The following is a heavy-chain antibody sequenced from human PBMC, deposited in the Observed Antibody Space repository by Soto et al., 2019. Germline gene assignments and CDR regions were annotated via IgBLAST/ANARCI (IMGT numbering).Heavy chain of an antibody. Sequence: QVQLVESGGGVVQPGRSLRLSCAVSGFTVSSYGMHWVRQAPGKGLEWVVVISRDGGTKFYAESVKGRFTISKDNSRNTLFLEMNSLRGDDMAVYYCTGEVASGYWGQGTLVTVSS. CDR3: TGEVASGY. CDR2: ISRDGGTK. CDR1: GFTVSSYG. J-gene: IGHJ4*02. V-gene: IGHV3-30*03. D-gene: IGHD2-8*02.